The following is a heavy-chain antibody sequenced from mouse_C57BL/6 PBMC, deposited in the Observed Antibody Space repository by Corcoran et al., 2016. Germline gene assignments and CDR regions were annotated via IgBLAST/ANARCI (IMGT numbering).Heavy chain of an antibody. CDR2: IDPANGNT. V-gene: IGHV14-3*01. D-gene: IGHD1-1*01. CDR1: GFNIKNTY. CDR3: ARPPVYYYGSSYFDY. Sequence: EVQLQQSVAELVRPGASVKLSCTASGFNIKNTYMHWVKQRPEQGLEWIGRIDPANGNTKYAPKFQGKATITADTSSNTAYLQRSSLTSEDTAIYYWARPPVYYYGSSYFDYWGQGTTLTVSS. J-gene: IGHJ2*01.